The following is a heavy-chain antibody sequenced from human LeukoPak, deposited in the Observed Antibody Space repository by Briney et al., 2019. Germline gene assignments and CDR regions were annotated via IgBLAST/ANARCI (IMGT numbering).Heavy chain of an antibody. CDR3: ARVLTGPIQLWLVAFDI. Sequence: ASVKVSCKASGYTFTSYGISWVRQAPGQGLEWMGWISAYNGNTNYAQKLQGRVTMTRNTSISTAYMELSSLRSEDTAVYYCARVLTGPIQLWLVAFDIWGQGTMVTVSS. D-gene: IGHD5-18*01. CDR2: ISAYNGNT. CDR1: GYTFTSYG. V-gene: IGHV1-18*04. J-gene: IGHJ3*02.